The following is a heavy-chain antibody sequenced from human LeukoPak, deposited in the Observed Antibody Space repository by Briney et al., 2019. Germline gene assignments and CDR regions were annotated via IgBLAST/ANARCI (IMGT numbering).Heavy chain of an antibody. D-gene: IGHD2-2*01. V-gene: IGHV1-46*01. J-gene: IGHJ6*02. CDR3: AAGKLIGYCSSTSCSPPGYYGMDV. CDR1: GYTFTSYY. CDR2: INPGGGGT. Sequence: ASVKVSCKASGYTFTSYYMHWVRQAPGQGLEWMGIINPGGGGTSYAQKFQGRVTMTRDMSTSTAYMELSSLRSEDTAVYYCAAGKLIGYCSSTSCSPPGYYGMDVWGQGTTVTVSS.